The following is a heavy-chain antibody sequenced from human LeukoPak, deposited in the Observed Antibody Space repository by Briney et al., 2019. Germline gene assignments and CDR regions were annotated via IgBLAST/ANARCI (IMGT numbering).Heavy chain of an antibody. J-gene: IGHJ4*02. Sequence: GGSLRLSCAASGFTFSDYYMSWIRQAPGKGLEWVSYISSGSTIYYADSVKGRFTISRDNAKNSLYLQMNSLRAEDTAVYYCAREVGYYYDSSGYLDYWGQGTLVTVSS. CDR1: GFTFSDYY. CDR3: AREVGYYYDSSGYLDY. CDR2: ISSGSTI. V-gene: IGHV3-11*01. D-gene: IGHD3-22*01.